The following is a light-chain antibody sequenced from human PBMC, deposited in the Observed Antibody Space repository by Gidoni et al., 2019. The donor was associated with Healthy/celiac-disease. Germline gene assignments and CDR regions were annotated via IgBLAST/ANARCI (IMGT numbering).Light chain of an antibody. CDR1: NIGSKS. V-gene: IGLV3-21*03. Sequence: SYVLTPPPSVSVPPGKTARITCGCNNIGSKSVHWYQQKPGQAPVLIVYDDNDRPSGIPERFSGSNSRNTATLTISRVEAGDEADYYCQVWDSSSDHPGVFGGGTKLTVL. J-gene: IGLJ3*02. CDR2: DDN. CDR3: QVWDSSSDHPGV.